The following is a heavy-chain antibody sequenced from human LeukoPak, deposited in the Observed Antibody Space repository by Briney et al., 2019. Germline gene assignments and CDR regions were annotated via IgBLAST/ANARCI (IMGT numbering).Heavy chain of an antibody. V-gene: IGHV1-18*01. CDR1: GYTFTSYG. CDR3: ARGFVVVPAAMGIHDAFDI. D-gene: IGHD2-2*01. CDR2: ISAYNGNT. J-gene: IGHJ3*02. Sequence: ASVKVSCKASGYTFTSYGISWVRQAPGQGLEWMGWISAYNGNTNYAQKLQGRVTMTTDTSTSTAYMELRSLRSDDTAVYYCARGFVVVPAAMGIHDAFDIWGQGTMVTVSS.